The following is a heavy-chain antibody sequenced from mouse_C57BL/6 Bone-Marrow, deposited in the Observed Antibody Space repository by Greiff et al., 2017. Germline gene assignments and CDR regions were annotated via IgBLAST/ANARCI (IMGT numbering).Heavy chain of an antibody. D-gene: IGHD2-3*01. J-gene: IGHJ1*03. CDR2: IDPSDSYT. CDR3: ARWLLPHWYFDV. V-gene: IGHV1-69*01. CDR1: GYTFTSYW. Sequence: QVQLQQPGAELVMPGASVKLSCKASGYTFTSYWMHWVKQRPGQGLEWIGEIDPSDSYTNYNQKFKGKSTLTVDKSSSTAYMQLSSLTSEDSAVYSCARWLLPHWYFDVWGTGTTVTVSS.